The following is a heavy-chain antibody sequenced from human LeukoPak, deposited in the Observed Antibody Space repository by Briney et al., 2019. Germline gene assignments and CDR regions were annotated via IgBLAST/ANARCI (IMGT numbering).Heavy chain of an antibody. J-gene: IGHJ4*02. V-gene: IGHV3-48*03. CDR3: AKDWGRYFASGSSYFDY. CDR1: GFTFSSYE. D-gene: IGHD3-10*01. Sequence: AGGSLRLSCSGSGFTFSSYEMNWVRQAPGKGLEWVSSISSGARTIYYADSVKGRFTISRDNSRNTLYLQMNSLRPEDTAVYYCAKDWGRYFASGSSYFDYWGQGTLVTVSS. CDR2: ISSGARTI.